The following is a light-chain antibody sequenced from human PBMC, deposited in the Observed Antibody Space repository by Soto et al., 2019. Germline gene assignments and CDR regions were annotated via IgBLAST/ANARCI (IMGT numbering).Light chain of an antibody. CDR3: QHYSDWPPYT. Sequence: EIVMTQSPATLSVSPGERVTLSCRASQSVSSNLAWYQQKPGQTPRLLIYGASTRATGIPTRFSGSGSGTEFTLTITSLQSEDFAVYYCQHYSDWPPYTFGHGTSLEIK. CDR2: GAS. J-gene: IGKJ2*01. V-gene: IGKV3-15*01. CDR1: QSVSSN.